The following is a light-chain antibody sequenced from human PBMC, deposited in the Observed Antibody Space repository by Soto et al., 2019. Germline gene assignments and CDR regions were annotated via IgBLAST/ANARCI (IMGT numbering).Light chain of an antibody. Sequence: ERPSLSGSASQSVGTYLAWYQHKPGQAPRLVIYDASNRATGIPARFSGGGSGTDFTLTITSLEPEDFAVYYCQQRSNWPPIPFGQGGILEVK. V-gene: IGKV3-11*01. CDR1: QSVGTY. CDR2: DAS. J-gene: IGKJ5*01. CDR3: QQRSNWPPIP.